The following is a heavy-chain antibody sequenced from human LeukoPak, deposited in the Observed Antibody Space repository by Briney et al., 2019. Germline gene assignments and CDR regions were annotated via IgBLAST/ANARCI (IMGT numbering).Heavy chain of an antibody. D-gene: IGHD4-23*01. Sequence: PSETLSLTCTVSGASISSSDYYWGWNRQPPGKGLEWIGSFYYSGSTYYNPSLKSRVTISVDTSKNQFSLNLSSLTAADTAVYYCATSTTVVENFDYWGQGTLVTVSS. J-gene: IGHJ4*02. CDR2: FYYSGST. CDR1: GASISSSDYY. CDR3: ATSTTVVENFDY. V-gene: IGHV4-39*01.